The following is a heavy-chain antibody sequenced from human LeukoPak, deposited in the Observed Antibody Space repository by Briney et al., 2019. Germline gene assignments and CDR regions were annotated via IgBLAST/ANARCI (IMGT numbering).Heavy chain of an antibody. J-gene: IGHJ3*02. CDR2: INHSGST. D-gene: IGHD2-2*01. CDR3: ARGGGYCSSTSCYYDAFDI. Sequence: PSETLSLTCAVYGGSFSGYYGSWIRQPPGKGLEWIGEINHSGSTNYNPSLKSRVTISVDTSKNQFSLKLSSVTAADTAVYYCARGGGYCSSTSCYYDAFDIWGQGTMVTVSS. V-gene: IGHV4-34*01. CDR1: GGSFSGYY.